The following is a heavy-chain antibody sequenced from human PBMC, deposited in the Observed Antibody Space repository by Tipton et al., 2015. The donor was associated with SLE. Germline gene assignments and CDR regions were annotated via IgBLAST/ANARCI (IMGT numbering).Heavy chain of an antibody. CDR3: AKNRGASASDL. CDR2: ITSDGSGA. J-gene: IGHJ4*02. CDR1: GFTFSRNW. V-gene: IGHV3-74*01. D-gene: IGHD2-15*01. Sequence: SLRLSCAASGFTFSRNWMHWVRRAPGKGLVWVSRITSDGSGADYADSVKGRFTISRDNTKNTAYLQMNSLRADDTAVYYCAKNRGASASDLWGQGTLVVVST.